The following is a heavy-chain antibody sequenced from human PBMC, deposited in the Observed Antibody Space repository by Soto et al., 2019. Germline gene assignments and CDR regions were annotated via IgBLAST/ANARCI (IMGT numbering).Heavy chain of an antibody. D-gene: IGHD3-10*01. CDR1: AYTFTYPY. CDR3: ATVNRYYGSGISAFDT. V-gene: IGHV1-45*02. CDR2: ITPFNGNT. Sequence: SLKVSCKASAYTFTYPYLHWVRQAPGQALEWLGWITPFNGNTNYAQKFQDRVTITRDRSMSTAYMELSSLRSEDTAMYYCATVNRYYGSGISAFDTWGQGTMVTVSS. J-gene: IGHJ3*02.